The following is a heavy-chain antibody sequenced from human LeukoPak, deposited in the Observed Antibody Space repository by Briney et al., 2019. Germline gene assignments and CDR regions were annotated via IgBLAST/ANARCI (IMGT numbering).Heavy chain of an antibody. CDR3: ARGRIAARVVDFDY. V-gene: IGHV1-2*02. J-gene: IGHJ4*02. Sequence: GESLKISCKASGYTFTGYYMHWVRQAPGQGLEWMGWINPNSGGTNYAQKFQGRVTMTRDTSISTAYMELSRLRSDDTAVYYCARGRIAARVVDFDYWGQGTLVTVSS. D-gene: IGHD6-6*01. CDR2: INPNSGGT. CDR1: GYTFTGYY.